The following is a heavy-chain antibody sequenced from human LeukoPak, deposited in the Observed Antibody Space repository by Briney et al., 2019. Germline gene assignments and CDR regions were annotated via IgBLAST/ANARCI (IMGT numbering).Heavy chain of an antibody. D-gene: IGHD3-22*01. CDR2: MNPNSGNT. CDR3: ARVGYYYDSSIDY. Sequence: ASVKVSCKASGYTFTSYDINWVRQATGQGPEWMGWMNPNSGNTGYAQKFQGRVTMTRNTSISTAYMELSSLRSEDTAVYYCARVGYYYDSSIDYWGQGTLVTVSS. V-gene: IGHV1-8*01. CDR1: GYTFTSYD. J-gene: IGHJ4*02.